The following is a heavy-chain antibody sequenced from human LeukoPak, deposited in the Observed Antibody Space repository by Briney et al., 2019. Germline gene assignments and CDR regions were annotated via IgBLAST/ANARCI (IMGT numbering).Heavy chain of an antibody. CDR3: ATDGMVRGPDAWFDS. CDR2: IYTRGST. CDR1: GGSISSSSYY. Sequence: SETLSLTCTVSGGSISSSSYYWSWIRQPAGKGLEWIGRIYTRGSTNYNPSLKSRVTMSVDTSKNQFSLKLSSVTAADTAVYYCATDGMVRGPDAWFDSWGQGTLVTVSS. V-gene: IGHV4-61*02. J-gene: IGHJ5*01. D-gene: IGHD3-10*01.